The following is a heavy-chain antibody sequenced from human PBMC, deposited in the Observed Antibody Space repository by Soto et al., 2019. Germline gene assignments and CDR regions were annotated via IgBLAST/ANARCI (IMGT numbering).Heavy chain of an antibody. CDR3: ASSQIQRVYYFDY. J-gene: IGHJ4*02. CDR2: IYYSGST. D-gene: IGHD1-1*01. V-gene: IGHV4-31*03. CDR1: GGSISSGGYY. Sequence: QVQLQESGPGLVKPSQTLSLTCTVSGGSISSGGYYWSWIRQHPGKGLEWIGYIYYSGSTYYNPSLKSRVTISVDTSKNQFGVKLSSVTAADTAVYYCASSQIQRVYYFDYWGQGTLVTVSS.